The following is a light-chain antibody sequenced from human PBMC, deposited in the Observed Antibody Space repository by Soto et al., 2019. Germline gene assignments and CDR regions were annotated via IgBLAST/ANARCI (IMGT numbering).Light chain of an antibody. V-gene: IGLV2-14*01. CDR3: CSYTSRSSLV. J-gene: IGLJ2*01. CDR1: SNDVGGYNY. Sequence: QSALTQPASVSGSPGQSITLSCTGASNDVGGYNYVSWYQQHPGKAPKLLIYEVNNRPSGISNRFSGSKSANTASLTISGLQADDEADYYCCSYTSRSSLVFGGGTKLTVL. CDR2: EVN.